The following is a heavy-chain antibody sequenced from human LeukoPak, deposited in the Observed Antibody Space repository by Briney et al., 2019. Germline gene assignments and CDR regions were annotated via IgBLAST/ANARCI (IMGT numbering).Heavy chain of an antibody. D-gene: IGHD2-21*01. V-gene: IGHV1-2*02. CDR3: ARIVLPGRPKTSYES. CDR2: INPNSGDT. Sequence: GASVKVSCKASGYTFTGYYMHWVRQAPGQGLEWMGWINPNSGDTNSTQKFQGRVTMTRGTSSSLSYMELRSLTVDDTAVYYCARIVLPGRPKTSYESWGQGTLVTVSS. CDR1: GYTFTGYY. J-gene: IGHJ4*02.